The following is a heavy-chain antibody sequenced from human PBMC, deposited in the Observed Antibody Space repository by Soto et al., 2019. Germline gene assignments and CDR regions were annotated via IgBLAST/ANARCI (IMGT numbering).Heavy chain of an antibody. V-gene: IGHV3-30*18. CDR3: AKDSGTYDFYYHAMDV. J-gene: IGHJ6*02. CDR2: ISYDGSEE. Sequence: QVQLVESGGGVVQPGRSLRLSCAASGFTFHNYAMQWVRQAPGKGLEWVAVISYDGSEEDYADSVKGRFTLSRDNSKNTLYLQMNSLRAEDTAVYYCAKDSGTYDFYYHAMDVWGQGTTVSVSS. CDR1: GFTFHNYA. D-gene: IGHD1-26*01.